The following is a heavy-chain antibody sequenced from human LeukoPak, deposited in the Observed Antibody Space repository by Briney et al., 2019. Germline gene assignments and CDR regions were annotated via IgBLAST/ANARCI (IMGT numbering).Heavy chain of an antibody. CDR3: ARARTGYYYDNSGYYYFDY. V-gene: IGHV3-7*01. Sequence: GGSLRLSCAASGFTFSSYWMSWVRQAPGKGLEGVANIKQDGSEKYYVDSVKGRFTISRDNAKNSLYLQMNSLRAEDTAVYYCARARTGYYYDNSGYYYFDYWGQGTLVTVSS. CDR2: IKQDGSEK. CDR1: GFTFSSYW. J-gene: IGHJ4*02. D-gene: IGHD3-22*01.